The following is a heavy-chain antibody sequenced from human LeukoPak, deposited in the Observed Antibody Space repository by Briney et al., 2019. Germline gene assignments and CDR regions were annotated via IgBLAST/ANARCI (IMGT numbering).Heavy chain of an antibody. D-gene: IGHD1-26*01. CDR2: ISGSGGST. Sequence: GGSLRLSCAASGFTFSTYWMNWFRQTPGKGLEWVSAISGSGGSTYYADSVKGRFTISRDNSKNTLYLQMNSLRAEDTAVYYCAKDRRGGATSRFDYWGQGTLVTVSS. J-gene: IGHJ4*02. CDR1: GFTFSTYW. V-gene: IGHV3-23*01. CDR3: AKDRRGGATSRFDY.